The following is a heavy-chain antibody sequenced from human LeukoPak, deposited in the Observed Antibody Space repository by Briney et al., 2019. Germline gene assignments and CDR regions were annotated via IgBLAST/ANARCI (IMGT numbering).Heavy chain of an antibody. CDR1: GFTFSSYA. V-gene: IGHV3-23*01. D-gene: IGHD1-26*01. Sequence: PGGSLRLSCAASGFTFSSYAMSWVRQAPGKGLEWVSGISSSGHNTYYADSVKGRFTISRDNSKNTLYLQMNSLRVEDTAVYYCVRDQGAPDYWGQGTLVTVSS. J-gene: IGHJ4*02. CDR2: ISSSGHNT. CDR3: VRDQGAPDY.